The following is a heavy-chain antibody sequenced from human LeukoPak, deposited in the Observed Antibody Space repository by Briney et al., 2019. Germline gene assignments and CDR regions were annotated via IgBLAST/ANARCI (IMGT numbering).Heavy chain of an antibody. CDR3: ARTTATTIGYYFDY. V-gene: IGHV4-59*01. CDR2: IYYSGST. D-gene: IGHD4-17*01. J-gene: IGHJ4*02. CDR1: GGSISSYY. Sequence: SETLSLTCTVSGGSISSYYWSWIRQHPGKGLEWIGYIYYSGSTNYNPSLKSRVTISVDTSKNQFSLKLSSVTAADTAVYYCARTTATTIGYYFDYWGQGTLVTVSS.